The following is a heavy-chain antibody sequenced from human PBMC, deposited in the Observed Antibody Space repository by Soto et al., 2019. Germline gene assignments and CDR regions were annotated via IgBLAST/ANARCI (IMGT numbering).Heavy chain of an antibody. CDR3: ARARWYDAFDV. J-gene: IGHJ3*01. D-gene: IGHD2-15*01. Sequence: ETLSLTCAVSGFFISSGNYWGWIRKPPGKGLEWIGSIFHGGNTYYNPSLKSRVTISVDMSKNQFSLKLNSVTAADTAVYYCARARWYDAFDVWGQGTVVTVSS. V-gene: IGHV4-38-2*01. CDR2: IFHGGNT. CDR1: GFFISSGNY.